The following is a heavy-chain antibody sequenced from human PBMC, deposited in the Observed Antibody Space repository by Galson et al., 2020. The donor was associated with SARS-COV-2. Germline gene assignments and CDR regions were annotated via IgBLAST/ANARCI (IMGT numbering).Heavy chain of an antibody. J-gene: IGHJ3*02. D-gene: IGHD3-10*01. CDR2: IYTSGST. V-gene: IGHV4-61*02. CDR1: GGSISSGSYY. Sequence: SATLSLICTVSGGSISSGSYYWSWIRQPAGKGLEWIGRIYTSGSTNYNPSLKSRVTISVDTSKNQFSLKLSSVTAADTAVYYCASQIWFGELLYKYAFDIWGQGTMVTVSS. CDR3: ASQIWFGELLYKYAFDI.